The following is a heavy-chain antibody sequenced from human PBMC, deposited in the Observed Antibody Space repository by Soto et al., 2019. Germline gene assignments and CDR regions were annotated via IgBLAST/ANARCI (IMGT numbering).Heavy chain of an antibody. V-gene: IGHV2-5*02. CDR3: AHLLLSSLADNWFDP. D-gene: IGHD6-6*01. CDR1: GFSLSTSGVG. J-gene: IGHJ5*02. CDR2: IYWDDDK. Sequence: QITLKESGPTLVKPTQTLTLTCTFSGFSLSTSGVGVGWIRQPPGKALEWLARIYWDDDKRYSPSLKSRLTITKDTSKNQVVLTMTNMDPVDTATYYCAHLLLSSLADNWFDPWGQGTLVTVSS.